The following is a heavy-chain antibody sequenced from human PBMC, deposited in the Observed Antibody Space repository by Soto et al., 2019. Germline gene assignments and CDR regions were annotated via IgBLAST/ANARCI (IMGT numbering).Heavy chain of an antibody. CDR3: ARAGNSFSVQPDFDY. D-gene: IGHD6-19*01. CDR2: ISSSSSYI. J-gene: IGHJ4*02. CDR1: GFTFISYS. Sequence: PGWSLRLSCAASGFTFISYSMNWVRQAPGKGLEWVSSISSSSSYIYYADSVKGRFTISRDNAKNSLYLQMNSLRAEDTAVYYCARAGNSFSVQPDFDYWGQGTLVTVSS. V-gene: IGHV3-21*01.